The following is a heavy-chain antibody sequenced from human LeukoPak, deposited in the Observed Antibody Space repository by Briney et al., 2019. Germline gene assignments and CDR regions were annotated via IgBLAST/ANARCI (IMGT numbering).Heavy chain of an antibody. CDR2: IYTSGST. CDR1: GGSISSYY. CDR3: ARGRHYYDSSGYYFDY. Sequence: SETLSLTCTVSGGSISSYYWSWIRQPAGKGLEWIGRIYTSGSTNYNPSLKSRVTMSVDTSKNQLSLKLSSVTAADTAVYYCARGRHYYDSSGYYFDYWGQGTLVTVSS. J-gene: IGHJ4*02. V-gene: IGHV4-4*07. D-gene: IGHD3-22*01.